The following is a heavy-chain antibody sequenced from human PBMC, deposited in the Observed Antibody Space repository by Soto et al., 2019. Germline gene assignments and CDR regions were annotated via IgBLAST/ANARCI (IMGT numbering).Heavy chain of an antibody. CDR3: ARGSSGYYFYYFDY. V-gene: IGHV4-59*01. Sequence: SETLSLTCTVSDGSISSYYWSWIRQPPGKGLEWIGYIYYSGSTNYNPSLKSRVTISVDTSKNQFSLKLSSVTAADTAVYYCARGSSGYYFYYFDYWGQGTLVTVSS. CDR2: IYYSGST. D-gene: IGHD3-22*01. J-gene: IGHJ4*02. CDR1: DGSISSYY.